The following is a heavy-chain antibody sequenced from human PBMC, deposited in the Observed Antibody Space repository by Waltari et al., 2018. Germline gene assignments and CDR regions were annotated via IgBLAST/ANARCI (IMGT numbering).Heavy chain of an antibody. CDR1: GFTFENHA. CDR3: AKGPGLAAAKYYFDF. D-gene: IGHD6-13*01. CDR2: ISWNNGNM. Sequence: EVQLVESGGGLVQPGRSLRLSCTGSGFTFENHAMHWVRQVPGKGLEGVSSISWNNGNMDDGDSVEGRFTISRDNAKKSLYLQMNSLRAEDTALYYCAKGPGLAAAKYYFDFWGQGTLVTVSS. J-gene: IGHJ4*02. V-gene: IGHV3-9*01.